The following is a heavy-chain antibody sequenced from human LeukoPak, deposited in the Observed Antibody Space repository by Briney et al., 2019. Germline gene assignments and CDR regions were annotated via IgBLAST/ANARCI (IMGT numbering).Heavy chain of an antibody. CDR2: IIPTLHVA. Sequence: ASVTVSCKASGDNFSSYVITWVRQAPGQGLEWMGRIIPTLHVANFAQKFKGRVTITADKSTNTAHLELSSLRSDDTAVYYCARAPSRFQSGYASGYWGQGTLVTVSS. D-gene: IGHD5-12*01. V-gene: IGHV1-69*04. CDR1: GDNFSSYV. CDR3: ARAPSRFQSGYASGY. J-gene: IGHJ4*02.